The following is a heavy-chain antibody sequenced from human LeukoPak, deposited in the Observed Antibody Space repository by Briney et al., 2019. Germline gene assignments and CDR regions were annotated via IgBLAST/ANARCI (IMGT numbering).Heavy chain of an antibody. Sequence: GGSLRLSCAASGLTFSNYAMTWVRQAPGKGLEWVSAISGSGGSTYYADSVKGRFTISRDNSKNTLYLQMNSLRAEDTAVYYCANPGIAAAGLYFDYWGQGTLVTVSS. D-gene: IGHD6-13*01. V-gene: IGHV3-23*01. CDR2: ISGSGGST. J-gene: IGHJ4*02. CDR1: GLTFSNYA. CDR3: ANPGIAAAGLYFDY.